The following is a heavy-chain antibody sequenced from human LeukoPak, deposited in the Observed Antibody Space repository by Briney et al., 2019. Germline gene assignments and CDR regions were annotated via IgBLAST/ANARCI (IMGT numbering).Heavy chain of an antibody. J-gene: IGHJ4*02. CDR1: GYSISSGSY. CDR3: ARSVLWFGESLYYFDY. Sequence: PSETLSLTCTVSGYSISSGSYWGWIRQPPGKGLEWIGSIHHSGSIYNNPSLKSRVTISVDTSKNQFSLKLSSVTAADTAVYYCARSVLWFGESLYYFDYWGQGTLVTVSS. D-gene: IGHD3-10*01. CDR2: IHHSGSI. V-gene: IGHV4-38-2*02.